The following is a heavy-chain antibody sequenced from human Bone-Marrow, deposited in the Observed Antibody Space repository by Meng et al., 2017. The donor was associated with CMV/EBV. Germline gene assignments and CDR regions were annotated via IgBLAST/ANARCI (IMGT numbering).Heavy chain of an antibody. CDR3: ARDRLGQNFDY. J-gene: IGHJ4*02. CDR2: IYYSGST. V-gene: IGHV4-61*01. CDR1: GGSVSSGSYY. D-gene: IGHD3-16*01. Sequence: SETLSLTCTVSGGSVSSGSYYWSWIRQPPGKGLEWIGYIYYSGSTNYNPSLKSRVTISVDTSKNQLSLKLSSVTAADTAVYYCARDRLGQNFDYWGQGTLVTVSS.